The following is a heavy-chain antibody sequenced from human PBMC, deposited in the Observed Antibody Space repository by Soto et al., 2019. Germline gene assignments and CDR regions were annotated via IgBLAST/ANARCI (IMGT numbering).Heavy chain of an antibody. CDR1: AYTFTSYG. V-gene: IGHV1-18*04. CDR2: ISANNGNT. CDR3: ARDRPTTVTKYSYYGLDV. J-gene: IGHJ6*02. D-gene: IGHD4-17*01. Sequence: ASVKVSCKDSAYTFTSYGITWVRQAPGQGLEWMGWISANNGNTNYAQKVQGRVTMTTDTSTSTAYMELRSLRSDDTGVYYCARDRPTTVTKYSYYGLDVWGQGTTVTVSS.